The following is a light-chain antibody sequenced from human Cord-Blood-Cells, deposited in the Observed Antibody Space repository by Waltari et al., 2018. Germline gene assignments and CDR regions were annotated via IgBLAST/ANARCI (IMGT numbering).Light chain of an antibody. CDR1: SLRSYY. J-gene: IGLJ3*02. CDR3: NSRDSSGNNLV. Sequence: CQGDSLRSYYASWYQQKPGQAPVLVIYGKNNRPSGIPDRFSGSSSGNTASLTITGAQAEDEADYYCNSRDSSGNNLVFGGGTKLTVL. V-gene: IGLV3-19*01. CDR2: GKN.